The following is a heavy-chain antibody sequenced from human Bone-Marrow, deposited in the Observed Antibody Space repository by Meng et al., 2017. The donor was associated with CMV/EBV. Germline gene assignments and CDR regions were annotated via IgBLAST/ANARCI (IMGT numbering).Heavy chain of an antibody. Sequence: GSLRLSCTVSGYSISSGYYWGWIRQPPGKGLEWIGSIYHSGSTYYNPSLKSRVTISVDTSKNQFSLKLSSVTAADTAVYYCARAYSSAGYDFWSGYSYYFDYWGQGTLVTVFS. V-gene: IGHV4-38-2*02. D-gene: IGHD3-3*01. CDR3: ARAYSSAGYDFWSGYSYYFDY. CDR2: IYHSGST. J-gene: IGHJ4*02. CDR1: GYSISSGYY.